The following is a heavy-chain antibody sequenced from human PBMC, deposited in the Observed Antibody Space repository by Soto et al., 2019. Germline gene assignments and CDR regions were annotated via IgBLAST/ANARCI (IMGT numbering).Heavy chain of an antibody. Sequence: EVQLVQSGAEVKKPGESLRISCKGSGYSFTSYWISWVRQMPGKGLEWMGRIDPIDSYTNYSPSFQGHVTISADKSISTAYLQWSSLKASDTAMYYYARRAHMSRRGETFSYYYYGMDVWGQGTTVTVSS. D-gene: IGHD3-16*01. CDR2: IDPIDSYT. J-gene: IGHJ6*02. V-gene: IGHV5-10-1*01. CDR1: GYSFTSYW. CDR3: ARRAHMSRRGETFSYYYYGMDV.